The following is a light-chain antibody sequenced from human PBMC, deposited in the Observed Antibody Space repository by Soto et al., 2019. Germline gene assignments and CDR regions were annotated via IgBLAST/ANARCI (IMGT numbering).Light chain of an antibody. Sequence: AIRMTQSPSSFSASTGDRVTITCRASQGISSYLAWYQQKPGKAPKLLIYAASTLQSGVPSRFSGSGSGTDFTLTISCLQSEDFAVYYCQQYDTSPWTFGQGTKVEIK. J-gene: IGKJ1*01. CDR2: AAS. CDR1: QGISSY. V-gene: IGKV1-8*01. CDR3: QQYDTSPWT.